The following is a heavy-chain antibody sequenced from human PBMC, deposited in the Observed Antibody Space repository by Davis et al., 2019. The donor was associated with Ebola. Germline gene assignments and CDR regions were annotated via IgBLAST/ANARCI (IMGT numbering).Heavy chain of an antibody. CDR3: TRRDSDNSANDY. CDR1: GFTFSGSA. J-gene: IGHJ4*02. D-gene: IGHD4/OR15-4a*01. Sequence: GESLKISCAASGFTFSGSAMHWVRQASGKGLEWVGRIRSKANSYATAYAASVKGRFTISRDDSKNTAYLQMNSLKTEDTAVYYCTRRDSDNSANDYWGQGTLVTASP. CDR2: IRSKANSYAT. V-gene: IGHV3-73*01.